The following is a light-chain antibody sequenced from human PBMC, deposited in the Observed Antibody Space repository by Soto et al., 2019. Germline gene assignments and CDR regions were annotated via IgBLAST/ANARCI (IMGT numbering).Light chain of an antibody. CDR1: QTISSNY. CDR2: GTS. J-gene: IGKJ1*01. Sequence: EIVLTQSPGTLSVSPGERATLSCRASQTISSNYLAWYLQKPGQAPSLLIYGTSSRATGIPDRFSGSGSGTDFTLTISRLEPEDSAIYYCQQYGSWTFGQGTKVEIK. V-gene: IGKV3-20*01. CDR3: QQYGSWT.